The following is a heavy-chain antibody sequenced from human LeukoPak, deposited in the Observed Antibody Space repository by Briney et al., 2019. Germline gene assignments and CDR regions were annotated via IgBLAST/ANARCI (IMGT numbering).Heavy chain of an antibody. D-gene: IGHD3-3*01. CDR3: ATVDDDFWSGYYQYYFDY. V-gene: IGHV1-24*01. Sequence: GASVKVSCKFSGYTLTELSMHWVRQAPGKGLEWMGGFDPEDGETIYAQKFQGRVTMTEDTSTDTAYMELSSLRSEDTAVYYCATVDDDFWSGYYQYYFDYWGQGTLVTVSS. CDR2: FDPEDGET. CDR1: GYTLTELS. J-gene: IGHJ4*02.